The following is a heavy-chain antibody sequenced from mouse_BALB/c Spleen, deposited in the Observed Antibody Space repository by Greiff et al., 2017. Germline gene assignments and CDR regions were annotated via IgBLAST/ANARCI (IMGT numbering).Heavy chain of an antibody. CDR3: ARGGFITTVVADFDY. D-gene: IGHD1-1*01. Sequence: EVMLVESGGGLVQPGGSRKLSCAASGFTFSSFGMHWVRQAPEKGLEWVAYISSGSSTIYYADTVKGRFTISRDNPKNTLFLQMTSLRSEDTAMYYCARGGFITTVVADFDYWGQGTTLTVSS. CDR2: ISSGSSTI. V-gene: IGHV5-17*02. J-gene: IGHJ2*01. CDR1: GFTFSSFG.